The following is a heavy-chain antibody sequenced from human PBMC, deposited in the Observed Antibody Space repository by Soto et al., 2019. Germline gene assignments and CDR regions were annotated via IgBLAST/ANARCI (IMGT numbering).Heavy chain of an antibody. CDR3: ARHTQDTIFGVVSYYYYYYMDV. CDR1: GGSISSNY. Sequence: SETLSLTCTVSGGSISSNYWSWIRQPPGKGLEWIGYIYYSGSTNYNPSLKSRVTISVDTSKNQFSLKLSSVTAADTAVYYCARHTQDTIFGVVSYYYYYYMDVWGKGTTVT. CDR2: IYYSGST. D-gene: IGHD3-3*01. J-gene: IGHJ6*03. V-gene: IGHV4-59*08.